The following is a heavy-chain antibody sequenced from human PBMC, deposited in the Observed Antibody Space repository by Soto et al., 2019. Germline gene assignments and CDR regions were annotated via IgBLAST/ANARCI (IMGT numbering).Heavy chain of an antibody. CDR3: ARALPCGGDCYGAFDI. V-gene: IGHV1-69*12. D-gene: IGHD2-21*02. CDR1: GGTFSSYA. CDR2: IIPIFGTA. J-gene: IGHJ3*02. Sequence: QVQLVQSGAEVTKPGSSVKVSCKASGGTFSSYAISWVRQAPGQGLEWMGGIIPIFGTANYAQKFQGRVTITADESTSTAYMELSSLRSEDTAVYYCARALPCGGDCYGAFDIWGQGTMVTVSS.